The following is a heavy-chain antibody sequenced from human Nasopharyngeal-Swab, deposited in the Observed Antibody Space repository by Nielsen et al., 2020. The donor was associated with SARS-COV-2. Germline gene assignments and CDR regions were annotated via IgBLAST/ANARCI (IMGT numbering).Heavy chain of an antibody. CDR1: GFTFSRDW. CDR2: ISPDGRGT. CDR3: VKHQGSSSDQ. J-gene: IGHJ4*02. V-gene: IGHV3-74*01. Sequence: GGSLRLSCAASGFTFSRDWMHWVRQPPGKGLVGVSRISPDGRGTSFADSVKGRFTISRDNAKNTLYLQMNSLRVEDTAVYYCVKHQGSSSDQWGQGTLVTVSS.